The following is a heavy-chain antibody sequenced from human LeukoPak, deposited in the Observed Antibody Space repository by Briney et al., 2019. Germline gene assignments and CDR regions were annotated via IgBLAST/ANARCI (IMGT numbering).Heavy chain of an antibody. CDR3: ARQGPEWQLLFGYFDL. V-gene: IGHV3-48*01. D-gene: IGHD2-15*01. J-gene: IGHJ2*01. CDR2: IGIDSGNT. CDR1: GFTFSDYS. Sequence: GGSLRLSCAASGFTFSDYSMNWVRQAPGKGLEWISYIGIDSGNTNYADSVKGRFTISGDKAKNSLYLQMNSLRVEDTAVYYCARQGPEWQLLFGYFDLWGRGTLVTASS.